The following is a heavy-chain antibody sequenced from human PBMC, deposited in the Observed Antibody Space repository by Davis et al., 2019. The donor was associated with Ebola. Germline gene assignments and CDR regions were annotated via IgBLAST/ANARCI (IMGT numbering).Heavy chain of an antibody. Sequence: GESLKISCAASGFTFSDYYMRWIRQAPGKGLVWVSRINSDGSSTSYADSVKGRFTISRDNAKNKLYLQMNGLRVDDTAVYYCASGVETGYGFGGYYYAMDVWGQGTTVTVSS. J-gene: IGHJ6*02. D-gene: IGHD3-16*01. V-gene: IGHV3-74*01. CDR2: INSDGSST. CDR1: GFTFSDYY. CDR3: ASGVETGYGFGGYYYAMDV.